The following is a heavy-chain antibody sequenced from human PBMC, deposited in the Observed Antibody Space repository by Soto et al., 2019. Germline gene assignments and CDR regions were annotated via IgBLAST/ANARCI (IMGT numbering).Heavy chain of an antibody. CDR2: MWYDGSKK. V-gene: IGHV3-33*01. CDR3: ATENYYDSSGYYSNFDY. CDR1: GFTFSSFG. Sequence: QTGGSLRLSCAASGFTFSSFGMHWVRQAPGKGLEWVAVMWYDGSKKYYADSVKGRFTISRDNSKNTLYLQMNSLRAEDTAVYYCATENYYDSSGYYSNFDYWGQGTLVTVSS. J-gene: IGHJ4*02. D-gene: IGHD3-22*01.